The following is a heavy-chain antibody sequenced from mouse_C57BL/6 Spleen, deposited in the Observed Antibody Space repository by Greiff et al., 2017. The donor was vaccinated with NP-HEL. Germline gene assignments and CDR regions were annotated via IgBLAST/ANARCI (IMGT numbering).Heavy chain of an antibody. CDR2: INPGSGGT. D-gene: IGHD1-1*01. CDR3: ARNWGYGSSWWYFDV. CDR1: GYAFTNYL. J-gene: IGHJ1*03. Sequence: QVQLQQSGAELVRPGTSVKVSCKASGYAFTNYLIEWVKQRPGQGLEWIGVINPGSGGTNYNEKFKGKATLTADKSSSTAYMQLSSLTSEDSAVYFCARNWGYGSSWWYFDVWGTGTTVTVSS. V-gene: IGHV1-54*01.